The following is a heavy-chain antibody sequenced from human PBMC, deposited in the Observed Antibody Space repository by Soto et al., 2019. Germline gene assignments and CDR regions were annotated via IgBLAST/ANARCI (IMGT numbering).Heavy chain of an antibody. CDR2: IIPKFPTG. CDR3: ARDGVRGGWYYFDL. CDR1: GGSFSDYA. J-gene: IGHJ4*02. Sequence: QVQLVQSGTEVKKPGSSVRVSCKVSGGSFSDYAITWLRQAPGQGLAWMGGIIPKFPTGEYAKKFQCTVKITSDKSTSTVDLEVSSLRHEDTAVYYCARDGVRGGWYYFDLWGQGTQVSVSS. D-gene: IGHD6-19*01. V-gene: IGHV1-69*06.